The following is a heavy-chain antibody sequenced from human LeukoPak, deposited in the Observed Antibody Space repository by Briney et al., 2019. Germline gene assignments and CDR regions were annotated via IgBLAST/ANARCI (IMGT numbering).Heavy chain of an antibody. CDR3: ARGGFGDLYYYMDV. CDR1: GGSISSYY. V-gene: IGHV4-59*01. D-gene: IGHD3-10*01. CDR2: IYYSGST. Sequence: PSETLSLTCTVSGGSISSYYWSWVRQPPGKGLEWIGYIYYSGSTNYNPSLKSRVTISADTSKKQFSLKLRSVTAADTAVYYCARGGFGDLYYYMDVWGKGTTVTVSS. J-gene: IGHJ6*03.